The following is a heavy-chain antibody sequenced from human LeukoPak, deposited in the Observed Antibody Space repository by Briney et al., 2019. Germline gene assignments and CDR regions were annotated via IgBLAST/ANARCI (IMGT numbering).Heavy chain of an antibody. V-gene: IGHV3-53*01. Sequence: PGGSLRLSCAASGFTVSSSYMYWVRQAPGKGLEWVSFLYRGDSAIYAESVRGRFTISRDNPKNTLYLLMNSLIPEDTAVYYCAREVVSTPSYFDSWGQGTLVTVSS. CDR1: GFTVSSSY. CDR3: AREVVSTPSYFDS. J-gene: IGHJ4*02. D-gene: IGHD2-15*01. CDR2: LYRGDSA.